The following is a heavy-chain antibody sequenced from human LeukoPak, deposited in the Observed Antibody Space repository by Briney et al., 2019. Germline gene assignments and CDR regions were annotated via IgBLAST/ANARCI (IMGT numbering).Heavy chain of an antibody. J-gene: IGHJ4*02. D-gene: IGHD2-15*01. CDR3: ARDDVGVGWYYFDY. V-gene: IGHV3-7*01. CDR1: GFTFSSYW. CDR2: IKQDGSEK. Sequence: GGSLRLSCAASGFTFSSYWMSWVRQAPGKGLEWVANIKQDGSEKYYVDSVKGRFTISRDNAKNSLYLQMNSLRAEDTAVYYCARDDVGVGWYYFDYWGQGTLVIVSS.